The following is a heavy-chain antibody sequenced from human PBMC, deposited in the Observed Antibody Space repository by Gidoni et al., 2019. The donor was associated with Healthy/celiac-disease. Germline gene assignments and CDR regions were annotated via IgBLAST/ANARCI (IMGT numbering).Heavy chain of an antibody. CDR1: GVTFSSYG. Sequence: QVQLVESGGGVVQPGRSLRLSCAASGVTFSSYGMHWVRQAPGKGLEWVAVIWYDGSNKYYADSVKGRFTISRDNSKNTLYLQMNSLRAEDTAVYYCARDYGNYYYYGMDVWGQGTTVTVSS. CDR3: ARDYGNYYYYGMDV. CDR2: IWYDGSNK. D-gene: IGHD3-10*01. J-gene: IGHJ6*02. V-gene: IGHV3-33*01.